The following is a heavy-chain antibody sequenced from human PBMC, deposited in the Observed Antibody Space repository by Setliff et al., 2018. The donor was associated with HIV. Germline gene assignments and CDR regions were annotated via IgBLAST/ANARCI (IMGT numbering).Heavy chain of an antibody. CDR2: IIPIFGST. Sequence: GASVKVSCQASGGTFRKYSISWVRQAPGQGREWMGGIIPIFGSTKYAQKFQDRVTITADESKDTADMELSSLTSEDTAVYYCARDDHYYDLGSIYSDWYFDIWGRGTLVTVSS. D-gene: IGHD3-10*01. J-gene: IGHJ2*01. V-gene: IGHV1-69*13. CDR1: GGTFRKYS. CDR3: ARDDHYYDLGSIYSDWYFDI.